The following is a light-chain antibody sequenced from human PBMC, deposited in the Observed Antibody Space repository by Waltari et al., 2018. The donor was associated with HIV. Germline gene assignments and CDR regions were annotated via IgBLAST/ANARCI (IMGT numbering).Light chain of an antibody. CDR2: AAS. J-gene: IGKJ1*01. V-gene: IGKV1-39*01. CDR1: QTIGNY. CDR3: QQSYTTVWT. Sequence: DIQMTQSPSSLSASVVDRVTITCRTSQTIGNYLNWYQQKPGKAPKPLIYAASNLQSGVPSRFNGSGSGTDFTLTISSLQPEDSATYYCQQSYTTVWTFGQGTKVEI.